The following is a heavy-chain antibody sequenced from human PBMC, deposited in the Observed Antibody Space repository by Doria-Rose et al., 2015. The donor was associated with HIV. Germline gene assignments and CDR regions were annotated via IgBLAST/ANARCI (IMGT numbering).Heavy chain of an antibody. CDR2: IYYSGST. CDR3: ARVPSYYYDSSGHIGAFDI. Sequence: QVQLQESGPGLVKPSQTLSLTCSVSGGSISSGDYYWSWIRQPPGKGLEWLGYIYYSGSTYYNPSLKSRVTISVDTSKSQFSLKLSSVTAADTAVYYCARVPSYYYDSSGHIGAFDIWGQGTMVTVSS. D-gene: IGHD3-22*01. V-gene: IGHV4-30-4*08. J-gene: IGHJ3*02. CDR1: GGSISSGDYY.